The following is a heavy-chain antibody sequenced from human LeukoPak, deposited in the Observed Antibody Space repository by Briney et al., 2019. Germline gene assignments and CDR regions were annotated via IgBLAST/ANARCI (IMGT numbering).Heavy chain of an antibody. CDR1: GFTFSSNA. CDR2: ISYDGSNK. J-gene: IGHJ4*02. D-gene: IGHD3-10*01. V-gene: IGHV3-30*04. Sequence: GGSLRLSCAASGFTFSSNAMHWVLQAPGKGLEWVAVISYDGSNKYYADSVKGRFTISRDNSKNTLYLQMNSLRAEDTAVYYCARDAGYGSGSPYFDYWGQGTLVTVSS. CDR3: ARDAGYGSGSPYFDY.